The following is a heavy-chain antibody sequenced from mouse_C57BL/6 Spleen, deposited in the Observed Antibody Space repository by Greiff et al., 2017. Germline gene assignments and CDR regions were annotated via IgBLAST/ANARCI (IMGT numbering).Heavy chain of an antibody. Sequence: EVQRVESEGGLVQPGSSMKLSCTASGFTFSDYYMAWVRQVPEKGLEWVANINYDGSSTYYLDSLKSRFIISRDNAKNILYLQMSSLKSEDTATYYCARGDYAWYFDVWGTGTTVTVSS. CDR1: GFTFSDYY. CDR3: ARGDYAWYFDV. D-gene: IGHD2-4*01. J-gene: IGHJ1*03. CDR2: INYDGSST. V-gene: IGHV5-16*01.